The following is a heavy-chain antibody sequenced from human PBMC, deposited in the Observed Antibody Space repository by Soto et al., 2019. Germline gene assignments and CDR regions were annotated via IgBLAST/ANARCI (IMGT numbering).Heavy chain of an antibody. CDR1: GYTFTDYY. J-gene: IGHJ5*02. CDR3: AKRGKVGAGVDWFDP. D-gene: IGHD1-26*01. CDR2: INPDTGGT. Sequence: QVQLVQSGAEVKKPGASVQVSCKASGYTFTDYYIHWVRQAPGQGLEWMGWINPDTGGTNYAQRFQDRVTMTRDTSIRTAYMELKRLRSDDTAVYYCAKRGKVGAGVDWFDPWGQGTLVTVSS. V-gene: IGHV1-2*02.